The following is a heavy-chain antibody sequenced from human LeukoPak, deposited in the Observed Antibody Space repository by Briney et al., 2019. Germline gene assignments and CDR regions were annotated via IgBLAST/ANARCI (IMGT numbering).Heavy chain of an antibody. D-gene: IGHD3-22*01. CDR1: GFTFSSYS. J-gene: IGHJ3*02. CDR2: ISSSSSYI. Sequence: GGSLRLSCAASGFTFSSYSMNWVRQAPGKGLEWVSSISSSSSYIYYADSVKGRFTISRDNAKNSLYLQMNSLRAEDTAVYYCARGVSPKYYYDSSGHAFDIWGQGTMVTVSS. V-gene: IGHV3-21*01. CDR3: ARGVSPKYYYDSSGHAFDI.